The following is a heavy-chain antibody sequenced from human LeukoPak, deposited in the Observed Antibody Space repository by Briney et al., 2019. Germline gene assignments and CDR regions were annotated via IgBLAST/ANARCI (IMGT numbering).Heavy chain of an antibody. V-gene: IGHV4-59*01. D-gene: IGHD2-2*01. J-gene: IGHJ4*02. CDR3: ARGWASSWYYFDL. CDR2: TSDSGSS. Sequence: PSETLSLTGAVSVDALRNYYWSWIRQPPGKGLEGIGYTSDSGSSSYNPSLRSRVSISIDPSKNQFSLNLSSVTAVDTAVYYCARGWASSWYYFDLWGEGTLVTVS. CDR1: VDALRNYY.